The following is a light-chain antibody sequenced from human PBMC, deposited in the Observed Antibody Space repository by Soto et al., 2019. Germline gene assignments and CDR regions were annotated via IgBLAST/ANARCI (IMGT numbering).Light chain of an antibody. Sequence: DIQMTQSPSTLSASVGDRFTISCRASQTISGLLAWYQQKPGKAPKLLISKASTLESGVPSRFSGSGSGTEFTLTISSLQPEDFATYYCQQLNTYPSLTFGGGTKVDIK. CDR2: KAS. V-gene: IGKV1-5*03. CDR3: QQLNTYPSLT. CDR1: QTISGL. J-gene: IGKJ4*01.